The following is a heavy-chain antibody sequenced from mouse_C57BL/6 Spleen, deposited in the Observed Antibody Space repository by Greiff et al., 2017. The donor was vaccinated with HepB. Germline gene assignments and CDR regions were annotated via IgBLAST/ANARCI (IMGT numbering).Heavy chain of an antibody. D-gene: IGHD2-5*01. V-gene: IGHV14-1*01. CDR1: GFNIKDYY. CDR3: TTSIVTYYFDY. J-gene: IGHJ2*01. CDR2: IDPEDGDT. Sequence: VQLQQSGAELVRPGASVKLSCTASGFNIKDYYMHWVKQRPEQGLEWIGRIDPEDGDTEYAPKFQGKATMTADTSSNTAYPQLSSLTSEDTAVYYCTTSIVTYYFDYWGQGTTLTVSS.